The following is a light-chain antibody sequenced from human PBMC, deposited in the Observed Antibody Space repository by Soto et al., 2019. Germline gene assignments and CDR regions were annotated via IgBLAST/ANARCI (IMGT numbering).Light chain of an antibody. CDR2: AAS. J-gene: IGKJ1*01. Sequence: DIQMTQSPSSLSASVGDRVTITCRARQGISNYLAWYQQKPGKVPKLLIYAASTLQSGVPSRFSGTGSETECTLTITDLQADDLATYFCHQYKTYSTFGQGTKVDIK. CDR1: QGISNY. V-gene: IGKV1-27*01. CDR3: HQYKTYST.